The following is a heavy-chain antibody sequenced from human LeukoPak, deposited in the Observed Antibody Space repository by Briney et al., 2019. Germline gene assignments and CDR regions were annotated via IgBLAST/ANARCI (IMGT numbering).Heavy chain of an antibody. CDR1: GFTFSTYS. CDR3: ATTLLGGSSRYYFDY. J-gene: IGHJ4*02. V-gene: IGHV3-21*01. Sequence: PGGSLRLSCAASGFTFSTYSMNWVRQAPGKGLEWVSLISSSSSYIYYADSVKGRFTISRDNAKNSLYLQMNSLRAEDTAVYYCATTLLGGSSRYYFDYWGQGTLVTVSS. CDR2: ISSSSSYI. D-gene: IGHD6-13*01.